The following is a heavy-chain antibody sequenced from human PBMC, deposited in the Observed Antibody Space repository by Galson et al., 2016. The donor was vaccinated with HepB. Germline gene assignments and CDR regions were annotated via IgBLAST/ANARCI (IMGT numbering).Heavy chain of an antibody. CDR3: ARKREQLVLGVFDY. CDR2: IYYSGST. V-gene: IGHV4-31*03. Sequence: TLSLTCTVSDGSIRSSSFSWGWIRQHPGKGLEWIGYIYYSGSTYYNPSLKSRVTISVDTSKNQFSLKLSSVTAADTAVYYCARKREQLVLGVFDYWGQGTLVTVSS. J-gene: IGHJ4*02. D-gene: IGHD6-13*01. CDR1: DGSIRSSSFS.